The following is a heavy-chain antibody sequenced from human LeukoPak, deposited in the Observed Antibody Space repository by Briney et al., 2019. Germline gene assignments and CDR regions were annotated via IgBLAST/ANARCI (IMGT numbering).Heavy chain of an antibody. J-gene: IGHJ5*02. D-gene: IGHD6-25*01. CDR2: ATGSGGGT. Sequence: GGSLRLSCAASGFIFSNYAMMWVRQAPGKGLEWVSSATGSGGGTFYADSVKGRFTISRDNSQNTLYLQMNSLGAEDTAVYYCAKGAASALVDWFDPWGQGTLVTVSS. CDR1: GFIFSNYA. V-gene: IGHV3-23*01. CDR3: AKGAASALVDWFDP.